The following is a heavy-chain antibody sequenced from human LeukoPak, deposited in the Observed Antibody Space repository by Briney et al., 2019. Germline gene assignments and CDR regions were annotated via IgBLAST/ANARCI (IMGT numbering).Heavy chain of an antibody. V-gene: IGHV1-2*02. CDR1: GYTFTTSG. Sequence: ASVKVSCKASGYTFTTSGIHWVRQAPGQGLEWMGWINPNSGGTNYAQKFQSRVTMTRDTSISTAYMELSRLRSDDTAVYYCARETQSSGHDYWGQGTLVTVSS. CDR2: INPNSGGT. CDR3: ARETQSSGHDY. J-gene: IGHJ4*02. D-gene: IGHD6-19*01.